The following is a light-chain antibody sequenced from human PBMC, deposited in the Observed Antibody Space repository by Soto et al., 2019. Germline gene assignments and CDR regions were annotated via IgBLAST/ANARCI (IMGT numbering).Light chain of an antibody. CDR2: DAS. CDR3: QQYASSPIT. J-gene: IGKJ5*01. Sequence: EIVVTQSAGTLSLSPGERATLSCRASQSVAKNFLAWYQQTPGQAPRLLISDASRRATGTPDRFSGSGSGTDFTLTISRLEPEDFAVYYCQQYASSPITFGQGTRREIK. V-gene: IGKV3-20*01. CDR1: QSVAKNF.